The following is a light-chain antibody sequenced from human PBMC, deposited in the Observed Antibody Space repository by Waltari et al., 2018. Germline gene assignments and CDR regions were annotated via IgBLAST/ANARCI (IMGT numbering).Light chain of an antibody. Sequence: QSALTQPASVSGSPGQSITISCAGTSSYVGNSNHVSWYQQHPGRATKLIIYEVSERPSGVSNRFSGSKSGNTASLTISGLQPEDEADYYCYSYARTITFVFGGGTKLTVL. CDR1: SSYVGNSNH. CDR3: YSYARTITFV. V-gene: IGLV2-23*02. CDR2: EVS. J-gene: IGLJ3*02.